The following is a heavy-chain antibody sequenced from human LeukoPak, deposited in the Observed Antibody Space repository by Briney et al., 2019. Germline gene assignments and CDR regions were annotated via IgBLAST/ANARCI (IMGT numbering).Heavy chain of an antibody. V-gene: IGHV3-33*08. CDR2: IWYDGSNQ. CDR3: AANFDL. J-gene: IGHJ4*02. CDR1: GFTFDDYG. Sequence: PPGGSLRLSCAASGFTFDDYGMPWVRQAPGKGLEWVAVIWYDGSNQYYADSVKGRFTISRDNSKNTLYLQMNSLRAEDTAVYYCAANFDLWGQGTLVTVSS.